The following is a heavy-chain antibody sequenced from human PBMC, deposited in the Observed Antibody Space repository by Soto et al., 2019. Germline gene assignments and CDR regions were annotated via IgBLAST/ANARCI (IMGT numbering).Heavy chain of an antibody. V-gene: IGHV1-18*01. CDR3: AGGGVRYCSSGSCPQRYGMDV. D-gene: IGHD2-15*01. J-gene: IGHJ6*02. CDR2: ISAYNGNT. CDR1: GYTFTSYG. Sequence: GASVKVSCKASGYTFTSYGISWVRQAPGQGLEWMGWISAYNGNTNYAQKLQGRVTMTTDTSTSTAYMELRSLRSDDTAVYYCAGGGVRYCSSGSCPQRYGMDVWGQGTTVTVSS.